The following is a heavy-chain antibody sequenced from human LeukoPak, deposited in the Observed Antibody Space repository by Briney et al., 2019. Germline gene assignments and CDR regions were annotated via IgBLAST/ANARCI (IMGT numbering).Heavy chain of an antibody. Sequence: GGSLRLSCAASGFTFSNYAMHWVRQAPGKELEWVALISYDGTNQYYADSVKGRFTISRDNSKNTLYLQMNSLRADDTALYYCAKGTQRGNSGWGYFIDYWGQGTLVTVSS. D-gene: IGHD3-10*01. CDR1: GFTFSNYA. V-gene: IGHV3-30*18. J-gene: IGHJ4*02. CDR3: AKGTQRGNSGWGYFIDY. CDR2: ISYDGTNQ.